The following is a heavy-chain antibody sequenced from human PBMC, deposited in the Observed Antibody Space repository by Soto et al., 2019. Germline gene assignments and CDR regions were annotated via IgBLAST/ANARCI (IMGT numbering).Heavy chain of an antibody. CDR1: GGAISSSSYY. V-gene: IGHV4-39*01. CDR2: IYYSGST. Sequence: SETLSLTGTVSGGAISSSSYYWGWIRQPPGNGLWWSGSIYYSGSTYYNPSLKSRVTISVDPSKNPFSLKLSSVTAADTAVYYCARQYVSRGDYWVYYFDYWGPGXRVTVSS. D-gene: IGHD4-17*01. CDR3: ARQYVSRGDYWVYYFDY. J-gene: IGHJ4*02.